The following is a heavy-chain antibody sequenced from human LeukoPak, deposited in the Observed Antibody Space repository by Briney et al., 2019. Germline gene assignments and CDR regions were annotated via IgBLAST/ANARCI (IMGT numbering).Heavy chain of an antibody. CDR3: ASNAGYSSGWYAIDAFDI. CDR2: FDPEDGET. D-gene: IGHD6-19*01. CDR1: GYTLTELS. Sequence: GASVKVSCKVSGYTLTELSMHWVRQAPGKGLEWMGGFDPEDGETIYAQKFQGRVTMTEDTSTDTAYMELSSLRSEDTAMYYCASNAGYSSGWYAIDAFDIWGQGTMVTVSS. V-gene: IGHV1-24*01. J-gene: IGHJ3*02.